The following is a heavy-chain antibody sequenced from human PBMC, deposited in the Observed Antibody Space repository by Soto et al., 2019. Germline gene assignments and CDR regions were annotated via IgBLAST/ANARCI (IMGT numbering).Heavy chain of an antibody. CDR1: GFTVSTKY. J-gene: IGHJ4*02. CDR2: IYSGGST. Sequence: EVQLVESGGGVVQPGGSLRLSCAASGFTVSTKYMSWVRQAPGKGLEWVSVIYSGGSTFYADSVRGRFTISRDNSKNTVNLQMNSLRAEDTAVYYCARYPWAAAYWGQGTLVTVSS. D-gene: IGHD3-16*01. V-gene: IGHV3-66*01. CDR3: ARYPWAAAY.